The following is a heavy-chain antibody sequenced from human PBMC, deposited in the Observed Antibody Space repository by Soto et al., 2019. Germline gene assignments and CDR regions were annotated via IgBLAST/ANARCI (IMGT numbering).Heavy chain of an antibody. CDR1: GFTLGRYG. CDR3: AKDRDYPRDYFHY. D-gene: IGHD3-10*01. V-gene: IGHV3-23*01. Sequence: GGSLRLSCAASGFTLGRYGMSWIRQAPGKGLEWVSAVSPNGQGIYYADSVRGRCTISRDFSKNTVFLHMDSLTAEHSAVYYCAKDRDYPRDYFHYWGQGTLVTVSS. J-gene: IGHJ4*02. CDR2: VSPNGQGI.